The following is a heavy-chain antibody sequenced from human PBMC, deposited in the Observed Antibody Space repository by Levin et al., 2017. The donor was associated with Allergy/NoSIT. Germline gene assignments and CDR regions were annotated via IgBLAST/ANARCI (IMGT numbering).Heavy chain of an antibody. CDR2: IWYDGSNK. D-gene: IGHD3-10*01. V-gene: IGHV3-33*01. Sequence: GESLKISCAASGFTFSSYGMHWVRQAPGKGLEWVAVIWYDGSNKYYADSVKGRFTISRDNSKNTLYLQMNSLRAEDTAVYYCAREVITMVRGEGGFDYWGQGTLVTVSS. J-gene: IGHJ4*02. CDR3: AREVITMVRGEGGFDY. CDR1: GFTFSSYG.